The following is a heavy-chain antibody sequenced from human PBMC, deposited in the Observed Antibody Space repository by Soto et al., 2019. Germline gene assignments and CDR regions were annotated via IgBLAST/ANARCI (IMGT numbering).Heavy chain of an antibody. CDR1: GGTFSSYA. CDR3: ARDQGRCSSTSCAPYESDAFDI. J-gene: IGHJ3*02. CDR2: IIPIFGTA. V-gene: IGHV1-69*01. D-gene: IGHD2-2*01. Sequence: QVQLVQSGAEVKKPGSSVKVSCKASGGTFSSYAISWVRQAPGQGLEWMGGIIPIFGTANYAQKFQGRVTITADESTSTAYMELSSLRSEDTAVYYCARDQGRCSSTSCAPYESDAFDIWGQGTMVTVSS.